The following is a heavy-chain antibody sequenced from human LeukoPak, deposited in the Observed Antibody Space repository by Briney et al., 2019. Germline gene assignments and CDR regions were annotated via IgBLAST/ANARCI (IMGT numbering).Heavy chain of an antibody. J-gene: IGHJ6*03. V-gene: IGHV4-59*01. Sequence: SETLSLTCTVSGGSISSYYWSWIRQPPGKGLEWIGYIYYSGSTNYNPSLKSRVTISVDTSKNQFSLKLSSVTAADTAVYYCARVDDPPDHMDVWGKGTTVTVSS. CDR2: IYYSGST. D-gene: IGHD1-1*01. CDR3: ARVDDPPDHMDV. CDR1: GGSISSYY.